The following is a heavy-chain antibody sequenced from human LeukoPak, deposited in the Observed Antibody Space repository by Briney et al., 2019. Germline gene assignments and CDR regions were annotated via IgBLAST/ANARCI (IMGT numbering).Heavy chain of an antibody. CDR1: EFTLSNYY. CDR3: ARGQGWLVDY. D-gene: IGHD6-19*01. CDR2: IKQDGSEK. Sequence: GGSLRLSCAAPEFTLSNYYMTWVRQAPGKGLEWVANIKQDGSEKFYADSVKGRFTISRDNAKTSLFLQMNSLRAEDTAVYYCARGQGWLVDYWGQGTLVTVSS. J-gene: IGHJ4*02. V-gene: IGHV3-7*05.